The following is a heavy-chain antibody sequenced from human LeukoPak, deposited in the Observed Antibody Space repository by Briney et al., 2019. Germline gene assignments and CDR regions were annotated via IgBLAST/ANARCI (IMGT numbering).Heavy chain of an antibody. V-gene: IGHV5-51*01. Sequence: GESLKISCKGSGYSFTSYWIGWVRQMPGKGLEWMGIIYPGDSDTRYSPSFQGQVTISADKSISTAYLQWSSLKASDTAMYYCARSWSIAVAGTIGVFDYWGQGTLVTVSS. D-gene: IGHD6-19*01. CDR2: IYPGDSDT. CDR3: ARSWSIAVAGTIGVFDY. CDR1: GYSFTSYW. J-gene: IGHJ4*02.